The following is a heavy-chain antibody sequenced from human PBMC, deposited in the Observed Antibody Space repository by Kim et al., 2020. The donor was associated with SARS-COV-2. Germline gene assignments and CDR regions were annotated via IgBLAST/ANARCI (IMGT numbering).Heavy chain of an antibody. CDR3: TRALSGSGRGFDP. J-gene: IGHJ5*02. V-gene: IGHV3-7*05. D-gene: IGHD3-10*01. CDR1: GFTFNDYW. CDR2: IKHDGSEK. Sequence: GGSLRLSCAACGFTFNDYWMTWIRQAPGKGLEWVAGIKHDGSEKLYVDSVKGRFTISRDNTKTSLYLQMNSLRVEDMAVYYCTRALSGSGRGFDPWGQGTLFTVSS.